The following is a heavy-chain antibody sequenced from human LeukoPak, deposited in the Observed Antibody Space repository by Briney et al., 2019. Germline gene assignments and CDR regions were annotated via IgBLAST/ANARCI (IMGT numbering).Heavy chain of an antibody. D-gene: IGHD2-15*01. CDR1: GASISGSGYY. CDR2: IYYSGST. J-gene: IGHJ6*03. V-gene: IGHV4-39*07. Sequence: SETLSLTCAVSGASISGSGYYLGWIRQPPGKGLEWIGNIYYSGSTYYNASLQSRVTISIDTSKNQFSLRVTSLTAADSAVYFCAREGSRRLYMDVWGRGTTIVVSS. CDR3: AREGSRRLYMDV.